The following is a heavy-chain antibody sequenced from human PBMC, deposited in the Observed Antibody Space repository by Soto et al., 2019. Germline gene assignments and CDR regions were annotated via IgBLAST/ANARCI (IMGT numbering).Heavy chain of an antibody. J-gene: IGHJ5*02. V-gene: IGHV1-69*13. D-gene: IGHD3-22*01. CDR3: ARDPYYYDTGGYPSRYNLFDP. CDR1: VGTFSSYA. Sequence: ASVKVSCKASVGTFSSYAISWVRQAPGQGLEWMGGIIPISDTTNYAQKFQGRVTITADESTSTAYMELSSLRSEDTAVYYCARDPYYYDTGGYPSRYNLFDPWGQGTLVTVSS. CDR2: IIPISDTT.